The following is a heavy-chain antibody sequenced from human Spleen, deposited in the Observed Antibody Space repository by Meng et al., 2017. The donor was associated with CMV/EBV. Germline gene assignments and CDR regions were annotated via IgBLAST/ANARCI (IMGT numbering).Heavy chain of an antibody. V-gene: IGHV4-4*02. CDR1: GGSIPISNW. D-gene: IGHD2-15*01. CDR3: ATQDAFCSVF. J-gene: IGHJ4*02. Sequence: SLTSAVSGGSIPISNWWSWVRQPPGKGLEWIGEFSQSGSTNYSPSLKSRVTMSLDKSKNQFSLQLSSVTAADTAVYYCATQDAFCSVFWGQGALVTVSS. CDR2: FSQSGST.